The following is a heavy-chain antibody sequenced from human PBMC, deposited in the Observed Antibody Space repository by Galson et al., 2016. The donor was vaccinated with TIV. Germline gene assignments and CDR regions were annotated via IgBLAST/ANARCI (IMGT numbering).Heavy chain of an antibody. J-gene: IGHJ5*02. Sequence: SVKASCKASGYTFTAYYIHWVRQAPGQGPEWMGWINPNSGGTNSARKFEGRVTLARDPSISTAYMELMRLRSDDTAVYYCARDVLRAPSNVEIPAAEPLDPWGQGTLVTVSS. CDR1: GYTFTAYY. V-gene: IGHV1-2*02. CDR2: INPNSGGT. D-gene: IGHD2-2*01. CDR3: ARDVLRAPSNVEIPAAEPLDP.